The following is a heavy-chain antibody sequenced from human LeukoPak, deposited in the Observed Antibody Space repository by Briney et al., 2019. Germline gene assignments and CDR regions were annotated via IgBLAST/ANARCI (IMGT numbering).Heavy chain of an antibody. Sequence: SETLSLTCAVYGGALSGYYWTWIRQPPGKGLEWMGEINHSGSANYNPSPKSRVTISADTSKNQFSLKLSSVTAADTAVYYCARHGGYSSNWSIDYWGQGTLVTVSS. CDR3: ARHGGYSSNWSIDY. V-gene: IGHV4-34*01. J-gene: IGHJ4*02. CDR2: INHSGSA. CDR1: GGALSGYY. D-gene: IGHD6-13*01.